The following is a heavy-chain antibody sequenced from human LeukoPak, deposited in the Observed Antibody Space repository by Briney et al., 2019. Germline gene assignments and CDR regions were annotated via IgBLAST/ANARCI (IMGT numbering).Heavy chain of an antibody. CDR1: GCSISSYY. Sequence: PSETLSLTCTVSGCSISSYYWSWIRQPAGKGLEWIGRIYTSGSTNYNPSLKSRVTMSLETSKNQFSLKLSSVTAADTAVYYCAREVGTIMVNWFDPWGQGTLVTVSS. J-gene: IGHJ5*02. D-gene: IGHD3-3*01. CDR3: AREVGTIMVNWFDP. V-gene: IGHV4-4*07. CDR2: IYTSGST.